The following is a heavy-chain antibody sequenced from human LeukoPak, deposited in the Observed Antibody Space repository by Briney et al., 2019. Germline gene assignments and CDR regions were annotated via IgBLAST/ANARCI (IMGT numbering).Heavy chain of an antibody. CDR1: GFTFSSYE. D-gene: IGHD3-10*01. Sequence: PGGSLRLSCAASGFTFSSYEMNWVRQAPGKGLEWVSYISSSGSTIYYADSVKGRFTISRDNAKNSLYPQMNSLRAEDTAVYYCARNPRMVRGDTFDYWGQGTLVTVSS. V-gene: IGHV3-48*03. J-gene: IGHJ4*02. CDR3: ARNPRMVRGDTFDY. CDR2: ISSSGSTI.